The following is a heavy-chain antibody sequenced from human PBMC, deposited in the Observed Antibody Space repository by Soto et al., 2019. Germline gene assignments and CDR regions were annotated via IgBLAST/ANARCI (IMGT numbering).Heavy chain of an antibody. V-gene: IGHV3-49*04. CDR2: IRSKAYGGTT. J-gene: IGHJ6*02. D-gene: IGHD2-2*01. Sequence: RPLSLSCTASGFTFGDYAMSWVRQAPGKGLEWVGFIRSKAYGGTTEYAASVKGRFTISRDDSKSIAYLQMNSLKTEDTAVYYCTRDQPPYCSSTSCPGWYYYYYGMDVWGQGTTVTVSS. CDR1: GFTFGDYA. CDR3: TRDQPPYCSSTSCPGWYYYYYGMDV.